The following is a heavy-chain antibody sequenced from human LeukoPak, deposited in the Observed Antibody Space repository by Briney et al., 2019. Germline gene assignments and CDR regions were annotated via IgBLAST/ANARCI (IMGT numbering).Heavy chain of an antibody. Sequence: SETLSLTCTVSGGSISSSSYYWGWIRQPPGKGLEWIGSIYYSGSTYYNPSLKSRVTISVDTSKNQFSLRLSSVTAADTAVYYCARDGGSGSYYRIDYWGQGTLVTVSS. D-gene: IGHD3-10*01. J-gene: IGHJ4*02. CDR3: ARDGGSGSYYRIDY. CDR1: GGSISSSSYY. CDR2: IYYSGST. V-gene: IGHV4-39*07.